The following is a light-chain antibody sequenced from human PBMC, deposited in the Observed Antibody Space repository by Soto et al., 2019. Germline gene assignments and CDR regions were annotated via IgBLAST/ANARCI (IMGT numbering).Light chain of an antibody. CDR2: GAS. J-gene: IGKJ1*01. Sequence: EIVLTQSPGTLSLSPGERATLSCRASQSVSSSYLAWYQQKPGQAPRLLIYGASSRATGIPDRFSGSGSGKDFTLNISRLEHEDISVYYCQQYGSSPLFGQGTKVEIK. V-gene: IGKV3-20*01. CDR3: QQYGSSPL. CDR1: QSVSSSY.